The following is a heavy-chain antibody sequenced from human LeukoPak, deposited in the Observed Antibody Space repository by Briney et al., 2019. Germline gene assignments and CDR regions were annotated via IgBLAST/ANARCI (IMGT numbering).Heavy chain of an antibody. CDR2: IYYSGST. CDR1: GGYISSYY. CDR3: ARTDYYYYDMDV. J-gene: IGHJ6*02. V-gene: IGHV4-59*01. Sequence: PSETLSLTCTVSGGYISSYYWSWIRQPPGKGLECIGYIYYSGSTNYNPSLKSRVTISVDTSKNQFSLKMRTVKAADTAVYYCARTDYYYYDMDVWGQGTTVTVSS.